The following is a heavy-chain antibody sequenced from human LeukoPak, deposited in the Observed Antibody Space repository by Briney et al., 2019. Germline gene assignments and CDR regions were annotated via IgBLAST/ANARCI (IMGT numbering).Heavy chain of an antibody. V-gene: IGHV3-23*01. CDR1: RFTFSSYA. D-gene: IGHD6-19*01. CDR2: ISGSGDST. J-gene: IGHJ4*02. Sequence: GGSLRLSCAASRFTFSSYAMSWVRQAPGKGLEWVSAISGSGDSTYYADSVKGRFTISRDNSKNTLYLQMNSLRAEDTAVYYCAKAVVSSGWPAGVDYWGQGILVTVSS. CDR3: AKAVVSSGWPAGVDY.